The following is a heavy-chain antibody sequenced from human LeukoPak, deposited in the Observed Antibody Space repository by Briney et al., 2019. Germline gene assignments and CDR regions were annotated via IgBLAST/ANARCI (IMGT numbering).Heavy chain of an antibody. CDR3: ARENWRSKSIDFDS. CDR1: GGSISSSSYY. J-gene: IGHJ4*02. D-gene: IGHD6-6*01. CDR2: IYSSGST. V-gene: IGHV4-39*07. Sequence: PSETLSLTCTVSGGSISSSSYYWGWIRQPPGKGLEWIGRIYSSGSTNFNPSLKSRVTMSVDTSKNQFSLRLSSVTAADTAAYFCARENWRSKSIDFDSWGQGTLVTVSS.